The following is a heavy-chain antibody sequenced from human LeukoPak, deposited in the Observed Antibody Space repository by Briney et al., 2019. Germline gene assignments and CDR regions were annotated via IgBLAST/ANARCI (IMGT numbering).Heavy chain of an antibody. D-gene: IGHD6-19*01. J-gene: IGHJ4*02. V-gene: IGHV4-59*08. CDR3: ARAVAGTLVRFDY. CDR1: GGSISSYY. CDR2: IYYSGGT. Sequence: PSETLSLTCTVSGGSISSYYWSWIRQPPGRGLEWIGCIYYSGGTKYNPSLTSRVTMSVDTSKNQFSLQLTSVTAADTAVYYCARAVAGTLVRFDYWGQGTLVTVSS.